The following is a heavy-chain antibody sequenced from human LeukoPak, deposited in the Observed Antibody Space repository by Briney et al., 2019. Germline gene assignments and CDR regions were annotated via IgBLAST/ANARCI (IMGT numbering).Heavy chain of an antibody. V-gene: IGHV3-74*01. CDR3: ARVSGPGMNEYYHL. Sequence: GGSLRLSCAASGITFSGAWMHWVRQAPGEGLVWVSRVNDDGRFRRYANSVKGRFTISRDNAKNTLFLQMDSLRAEDTAVFYCARVSGPGMNEYYHLWGQGTLVTVSS. J-gene: IGHJ1*01. CDR1: GITFSGAW. CDR2: VNDDGRFR. D-gene: IGHD3-10*01.